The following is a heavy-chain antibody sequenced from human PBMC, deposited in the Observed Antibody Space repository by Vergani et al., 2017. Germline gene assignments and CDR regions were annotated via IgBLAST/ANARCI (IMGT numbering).Heavy chain of an antibody. CDR3: AHSTVWCSGGSCYSWLAAFDI. D-gene: IGHD2-15*01. J-gene: IGHJ3*02. CDR2: IYWDDDK. V-gene: IGHV2-5*02. CDR1: GFSLSTSGVA. Sequence: QITLKESGPTLVKPAQTLTLTCTFSGFSLSTSGVAVGWIRQPPGKALEWLALIYWDDDKRYSPSLKSRLTITKDTSKKQVVLRMTNMDPADTATYYCAHSTVWCSGGSCYSWLAAFDIWGQGTMVTVSS.